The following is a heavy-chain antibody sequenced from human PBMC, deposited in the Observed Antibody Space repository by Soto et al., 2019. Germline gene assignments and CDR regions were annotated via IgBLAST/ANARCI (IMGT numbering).Heavy chain of an antibody. Sequence: SETLSLTCTVSGGSISSYYWSWIRQPAGKGLEWIGRIYTSGSTNYNPSLKSRVTMSVDTSKNQFSLKLSSVTAADTAVYYCARGLLSGTADYYYYYGMDVWGQGTTVTVS. V-gene: IGHV4-4*07. D-gene: IGHD1-7*01. CDR1: GGSISSYY. CDR2: IYTSGST. J-gene: IGHJ6*02. CDR3: ARGLLSGTADYYYYYGMDV.